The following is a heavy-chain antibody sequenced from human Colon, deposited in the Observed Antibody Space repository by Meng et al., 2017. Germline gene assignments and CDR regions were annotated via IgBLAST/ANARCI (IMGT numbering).Heavy chain of an antibody. CDR2: MSDSGTT. V-gene: IGHV4-31*03. D-gene: IGHD4-17*01. CDR1: DGSINSGGYH. CDR3: ARDTLYGTDY. Sequence: QVHLLESGHGLVRPSDDLSLVCTVSDGSINSGGYHWSWVRQHPGKGLEYIGFMSDSGTTDYNPSLMSRVSISEIGSSKNQFSLTLRSVTAADTATYFCARDTLYGTDYWGQGVLVTVSS. J-gene: IGHJ4*02.